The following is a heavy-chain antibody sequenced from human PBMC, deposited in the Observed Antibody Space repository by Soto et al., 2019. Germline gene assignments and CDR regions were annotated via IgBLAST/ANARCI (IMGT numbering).Heavy chain of an antibody. J-gene: IGHJ6*02. CDR3: AKEVWSGPMDV. Sequence: QVQLVESGGGVVQPGRSLRLSCAASGFTFSSYGMHWVRQAPGKGLEWVAAISYDGSNKYYADSVKGRFIISRDNSKNTLYVQMNSLRAEDTAVYYCAKEVWSGPMDVWGQGTTVTVSS. CDR1: GFTFSSYG. CDR2: ISYDGSNK. V-gene: IGHV3-30*18. D-gene: IGHD3-3*01.